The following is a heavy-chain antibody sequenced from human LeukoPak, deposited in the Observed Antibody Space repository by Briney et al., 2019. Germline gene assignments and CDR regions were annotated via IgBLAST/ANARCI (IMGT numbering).Heavy chain of an antibody. Sequence: SETLSLTCTVSGGSISSYYWSWIRQPPGKGLEWIGYIYYSGSTNYNPSLKSRVTISVDTSKNQFSLKLSSVTAADTAVYYCARGDYGDPYRYWGQGTLVTVSS. D-gene: IGHD4-17*01. CDR3: ARGDYGDPYRY. V-gene: IGHV4-59*01. J-gene: IGHJ4*02. CDR1: GGSISSYY. CDR2: IYYSGST.